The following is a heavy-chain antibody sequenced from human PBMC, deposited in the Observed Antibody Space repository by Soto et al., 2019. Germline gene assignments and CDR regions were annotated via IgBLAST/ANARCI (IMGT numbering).Heavy chain of an antibody. D-gene: IGHD3-22*01. CDR3: ARGDSSANNWFDP. V-gene: IGHV1-69*02. CDR2: IIPILGIA. CDR1: GGTFSSYT. J-gene: IGHJ5*02. Sequence: SVKVSCKASGGTFSSYTISWVRQAPGQGLEWMGRIIPILGIANYAQKFQGRVTITADKSTSTAYMELSSLRSEDTAVYYCARGDSSANNWFDPPGQLTLVTVSS.